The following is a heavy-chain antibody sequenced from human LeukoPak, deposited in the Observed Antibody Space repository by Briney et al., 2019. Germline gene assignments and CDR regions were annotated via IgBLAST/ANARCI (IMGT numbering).Heavy chain of an antibody. CDR2: IYYSAST. CDR1: GGSVSSGSYY. CDR3: ARSRQYYDILTGAHTLYCFDY. J-gene: IGHJ4*02. V-gene: IGHV4-61*01. Sequence: PSETLSLTCTVSGGSVSSGSYYWSWIRQPPGKGLEWIGYIYYSASTNYNASLKSRVTILVDASKIQFSMKLSSVCVADTAVYYCARSRQYYDILTGAHTLYCFDYWGQGTLVTVSS. D-gene: IGHD3-9*01.